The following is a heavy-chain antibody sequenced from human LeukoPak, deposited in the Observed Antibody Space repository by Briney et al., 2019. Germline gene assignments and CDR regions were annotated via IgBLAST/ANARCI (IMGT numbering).Heavy chain of an antibody. V-gene: IGHV3-23*01. CDR1: GFTFSSYA. CDR2: ISGSGGST. J-gene: IGHJ4*02. D-gene: IGHD3-9*01. CDR3: AKDRTPSSRYFDWLKYYFDY. Sequence: QSGGSLRLSCAASGFTFSSYAMSWVRQAPGKGLEWVSAISGSGGSTYYADSVKGRFTISRDNSKNTLYLQMNSLRAEDTAVYYCAKDRTPSSRYFDWLKYYFDYWGQGTLVTVSS.